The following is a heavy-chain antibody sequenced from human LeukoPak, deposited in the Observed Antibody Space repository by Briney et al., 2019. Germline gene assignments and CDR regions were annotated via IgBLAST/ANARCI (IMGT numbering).Heavy chain of an antibody. V-gene: IGHV3-23*01. J-gene: IGHJ4*02. CDR1: GFTFSSYA. CDR3: AKDFTQLELEYYFDY. D-gene: IGHD1-1*01. CDR2: ISGSGGST. Sequence: GGSLRLSCAASGFTFSSYAMSWVRQAPGKGLEWVSAISGSGGSTYYADSVKGRFTISRDNSKNTLYLQMNSLRAEDTAVYYCAKDFTQLELEYYFDYWGQGTLVTVSS.